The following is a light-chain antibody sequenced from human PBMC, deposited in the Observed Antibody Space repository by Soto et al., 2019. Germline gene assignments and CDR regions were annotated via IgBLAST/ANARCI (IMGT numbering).Light chain of an antibody. CDR3: CSYAGSSTLV. CDR1: SSDVGSYNP. CDR2: EGS. V-gene: IGLV2-23*01. Sequence: QSALTQPASLSGSPGQSITISCTGTSSDVGSYNPVSWYQQYPGKAPKLMIYEGSKRPSGVSNRFSGSKSGNTASLTISGLQAEDEADYYCCSYAGSSTLVFGTGTKVTVL. J-gene: IGLJ1*01.